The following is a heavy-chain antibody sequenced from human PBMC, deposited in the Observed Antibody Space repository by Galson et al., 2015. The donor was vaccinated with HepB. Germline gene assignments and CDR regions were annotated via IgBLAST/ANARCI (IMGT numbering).Heavy chain of an antibody. D-gene: IGHD6-13*01. CDR3: ARTPKAIAAAGKGGPIDY. Sequence: SLRLSCAASGFTFSSYAMHWVRQAPGKGLEWVAVISYDGSNKYYADSVKGRFTISRDNAKNSLYLQMNSLRAEDTAVYYCARTPKAIAAAGKGGPIDYWGQGTLVTVSS. J-gene: IGHJ4*02. V-gene: IGHV3-30*04. CDR2: ISYDGSNK. CDR1: GFTFSSYA.